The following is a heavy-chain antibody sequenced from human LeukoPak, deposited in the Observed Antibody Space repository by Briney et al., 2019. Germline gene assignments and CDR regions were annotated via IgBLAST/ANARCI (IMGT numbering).Heavy chain of an antibody. V-gene: IGHV1-18*01. J-gene: IGHJ5*02. CDR2: ISAYNGNT. Sequence: ASVKVSCKASGYTFTSYGISWVRQAPGQGLVWMGWISAYNGNTNYAQKLQGRVTMTTDTSTSTAYMELRSLRSDDTAVYYCARDIAAAGSNWFDPWGQGTLVTVSS. D-gene: IGHD6-13*01. CDR1: GYTFTSYG. CDR3: ARDIAAAGSNWFDP.